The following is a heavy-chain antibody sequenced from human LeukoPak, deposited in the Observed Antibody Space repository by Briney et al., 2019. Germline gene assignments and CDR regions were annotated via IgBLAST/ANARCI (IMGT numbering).Heavy chain of an antibody. Sequence: GGSLRLSCAASGFNFSNSWMSWVRQAPGKGLEWVANIKEDGSETYYADSVMGRFTISRDNAENSLFLQMTSLRGEDTAVYYCARRTTIFPRRYFFDYWGQGTLVTVSS. CDR2: IKEDGSET. J-gene: IGHJ4*02. CDR1: GFNFSNSW. CDR3: ARRTTIFPRRYFFDY. V-gene: IGHV3-7*01. D-gene: IGHD3-3*01.